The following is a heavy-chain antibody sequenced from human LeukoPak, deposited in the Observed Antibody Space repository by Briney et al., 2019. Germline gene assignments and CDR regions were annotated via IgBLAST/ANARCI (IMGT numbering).Heavy chain of an antibody. D-gene: IGHD2-15*01. CDR2: IYSGGST. V-gene: IGHV3-53*01. J-gene: IGHJ5*02. CDR3: ARDNVGWFDP. CDR1: GFTVSSNY. Sequence: GGSLRLSCAASGFTVSSNYMSWVRQAPGKGLEWVSAIYSGGSTYYADSVKGRFTISRDNSKNTLYLQMNSLRAEDTAVYYCARDNVGWFDPWGQGTLVTVSS.